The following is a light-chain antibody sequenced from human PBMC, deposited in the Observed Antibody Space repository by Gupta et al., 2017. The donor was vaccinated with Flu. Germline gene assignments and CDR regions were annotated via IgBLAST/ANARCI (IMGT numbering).Light chain of an antibody. J-gene: IGKJ2*01. CDR1: QSVRSN. V-gene: IGKV3-15*01. Sequence: ATLSVSPGERATLSCRASQSVRSNLAWYKQKPGQAPRLLIYGASTRDTGIPARFSGSGFGKELTLTISSRQSEDFAGYYCQQYNNWPPATFGQGTKLEIK. CDR2: GAS. CDR3: QQYNNWPPAT.